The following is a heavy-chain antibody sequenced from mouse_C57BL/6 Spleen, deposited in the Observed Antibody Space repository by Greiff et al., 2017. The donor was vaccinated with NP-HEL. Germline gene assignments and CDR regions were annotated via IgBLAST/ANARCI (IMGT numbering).Heavy chain of an antibody. CDR3: ARSITTVVDYYAMDY. V-gene: IGHV1-59*01. D-gene: IGHD1-1*01. J-gene: IGHJ4*01. CDR2: IDPSDSYT. CDR1: GYTFTSYW. Sequence: QVQLQQPGAELVRPGTSVKLSCKASGYTFTSYWMHWVKQRPGQGLEWIGVIDPSDSYTTYNQKFTGKATLTVDTSSSTAYMQLSSLTSEDSAVYYCARSITTVVDYYAMDYWGQGTSVTVSS.